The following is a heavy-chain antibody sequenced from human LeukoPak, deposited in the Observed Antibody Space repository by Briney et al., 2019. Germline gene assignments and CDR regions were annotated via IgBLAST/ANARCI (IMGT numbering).Heavy chain of an antibody. Sequence: SETLSLTCTVSGGSISSYYWSWIRQPPGKGQEWIGYIYYSGSTNYNPSLKSRVTISVDTSKNQFSRKLSSVTAADTAVYYCARHYYGSGSYPLDYWGQGTLVTVSS. CDR2: IYYSGST. D-gene: IGHD3-10*01. CDR3: ARHYYGSGSYPLDY. CDR1: GGSISSYY. J-gene: IGHJ4*02. V-gene: IGHV4-59*08.